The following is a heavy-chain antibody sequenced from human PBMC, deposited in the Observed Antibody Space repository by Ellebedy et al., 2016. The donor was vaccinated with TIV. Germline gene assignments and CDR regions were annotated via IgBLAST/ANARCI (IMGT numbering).Heavy chain of an antibody. V-gene: IGHV1-46*01. Sequence: AASVKVSCKASGYTFTSYYMHWVRQAPGQGLEWMGIINPSGGSTSYAQKFQGRVTMTRDTSISTAYMELNRLRSDDTAVYYCARDGAVTTVFDYWGQGTLVTVSS. J-gene: IGHJ4*02. CDR1: GYTFTSYY. D-gene: IGHD4-17*01. CDR3: ARDGAVTTVFDY. CDR2: INPSGGST.